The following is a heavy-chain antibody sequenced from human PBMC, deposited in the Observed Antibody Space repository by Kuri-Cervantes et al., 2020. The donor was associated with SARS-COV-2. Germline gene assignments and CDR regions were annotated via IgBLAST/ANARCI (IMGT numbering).Heavy chain of an antibody. Sequence: SCAISGDSVSSNSADWNWIRQSPSRGLEWLGRTYYRSKWYHDYAVSVKSRIIINPDTSKNQFSLQLSSVTPEDTAVYYCARVTTGTLDYWGQGTLVTVSS. CDR2: TYYRSKWYH. J-gene: IGHJ4*02. CDR1: GDSVSSNSAD. CDR3: ARVTTGTLDY. D-gene: IGHD1-1*01. V-gene: IGHV6-1*01.